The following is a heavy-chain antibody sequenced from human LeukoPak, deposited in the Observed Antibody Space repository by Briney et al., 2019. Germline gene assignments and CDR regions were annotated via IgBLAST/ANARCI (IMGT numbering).Heavy chain of an antibody. CDR1: GYTFTSYD. V-gene: IGHV1-8*01. D-gene: IGHD3-16*01. Sequence: ASVKVSCKASGYTFTSYDINWVRQATGQGLEWMGWMNPNSGNTGYAQKFQVRVTMTRNTSISTAYMELSSLRSEDTAVYYCASTTVYDLDAFDIWGQGTMVTVSS. CDR2: MNPNSGNT. CDR3: ASTTVYDLDAFDI. J-gene: IGHJ3*02.